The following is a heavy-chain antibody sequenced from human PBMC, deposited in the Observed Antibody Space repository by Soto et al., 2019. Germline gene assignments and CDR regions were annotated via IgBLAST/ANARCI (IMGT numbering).Heavy chain of an antibody. CDR3: ARYCDIVVVVADSLSHLYYGMDV. D-gene: IGHD2-15*01. Sequence: SETLSLTCTVSGGSISSGDYYWSWIRQPPGKGLEWIGYIYYSGSTYYNPSLKSRVTISVDTSKNQFSLKLSSVTAADTAVYYCARYCDIVVVVADSLSHLYYGMDVWGQGTTVTVSS. V-gene: IGHV4-30-4*01. J-gene: IGHJ6*02. CDR2: IYYSGST. CDR1: GGSISSGDYY.